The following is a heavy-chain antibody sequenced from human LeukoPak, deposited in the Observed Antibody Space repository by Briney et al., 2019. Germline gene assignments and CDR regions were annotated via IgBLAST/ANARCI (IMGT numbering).Heavy chain of an antibody. Sequence: ASVKVSCKASGYTFTSYGISWARQAPGQGLEWMGWISAYNGNTNYAQKLQGRVTMTTDTSTSTAYMELRSLRSDDTAVYYCARAQLYCTNGVCYHYGMDVWGQGTTVTVSS. CDR3: ARAQLYCTNGVCYHYGMDV. CDR2: ISAYNGNT. J-gene: IGHJ6*02. D-gene: IGHD2-8*01. CDR1: GYTFTSYG. V-gene: IGHV1-18*01.